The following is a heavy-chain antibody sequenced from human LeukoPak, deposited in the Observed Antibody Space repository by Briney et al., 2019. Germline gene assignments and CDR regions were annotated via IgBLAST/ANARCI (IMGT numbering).Heavy chain of an antibody. V-gene: IGHV3-33*01. CDR1: GFTFSSYG. J-gene: IGHJ6*02. CDR3: ARGSYGPQYYYGMDA. CDR2: IWYDGSNK. Sequence: GGSLRLSCAASGFTFSSYGMHWVRQAPGKGLEWVAVIWYDGSNKYYADSVKGRFTISRDNSKNTLYLQMNSLRAEDTAVYYCARGSYGPQYYYGMDAWGQGTTVTVSS. D-gene: IGHD5-18*01.